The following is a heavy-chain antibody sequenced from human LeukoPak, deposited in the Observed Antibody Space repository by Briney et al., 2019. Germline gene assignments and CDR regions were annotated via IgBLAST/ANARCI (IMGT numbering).Heavy chain of an antibody. CDR3: ASYTITMVRGVEPDAFDI. Sequence: PSETLSLTCTVSGGSISSSSYYWGWIRQPPGKGLEWIGSIYYSGSTYYNPSLKSRVTISVDTSKNQFSLKLSSVTAADTAVYYCASYTITMVRGVEPDAFDIWGQGTMVTVSS. CDR2: IYYSGST. V-gene: IGHV4-39*01. J-gene: IGHJ3*02. CDR1: GGSISSSSYY. D-gene: IGHD3-10*01.